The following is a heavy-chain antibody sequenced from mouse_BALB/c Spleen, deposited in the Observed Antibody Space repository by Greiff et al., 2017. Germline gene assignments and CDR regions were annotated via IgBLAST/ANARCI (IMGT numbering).Heavy chain of an antibody. CDR1: GFTFSSYT. J-gene: IGHJ2*01. CDR2: ISNGGGST. V-gene: IGHV5-12-2*01. CDR3: ARNCYYFDN. Sequence: EVKLEESGGGLVQPGGSLKLSCAASGFTFSSYTMSWVRQTPEKRLEWVAYISNGGGSTYYPETVKGRFTISRDNAKNTLYLQMSSLKTEDTARYYCARNCYYFDNWGQGTTLTVSS.